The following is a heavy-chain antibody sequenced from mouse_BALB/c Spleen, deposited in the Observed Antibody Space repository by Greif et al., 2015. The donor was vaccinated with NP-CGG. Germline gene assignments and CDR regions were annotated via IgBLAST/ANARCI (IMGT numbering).Heavy chain of an antibody. J-gene: IGHJ4*01. Sequence: VQLQQSGAELVKPGASVKLSCTASGFNIKDTYMHWVKQRPEQGLEWIGRIDPANGNTKYDPKFQGKATITADTSSNTACLQLSILTSEDAGVYYFARGYGNYSDAMDCWGQGTSVTVSS. V-gene: IGHV14-3*02. CDR2: IDPANGNT. D-gene: IGHD2-1*01. CDR3: ARGYGNYSDAMDC. CDR1: GFNIKDTY.